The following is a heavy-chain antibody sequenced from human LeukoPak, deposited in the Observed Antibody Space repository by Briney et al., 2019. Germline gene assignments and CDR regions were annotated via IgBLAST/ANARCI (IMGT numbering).Heavy chain of an antibody. V-gene: IGHV4-59*08. CDR3: ARVAAAGIGWFDP. CDR1: RGSISGYS. CDR2: IYYSGDT. J-gene: IGHJ5*02. D-gene: IGHD6-13*01. Sequence: PSETLSLTCTVSRGSISGYSWSWIRQSPGGGLEWIGYIYYSGDTAYNPSLRSRVTISVDTSKNQFSLKLSSVTAADTAVYYCARVAAAGIGWFDPWGQGTLVTVSS.